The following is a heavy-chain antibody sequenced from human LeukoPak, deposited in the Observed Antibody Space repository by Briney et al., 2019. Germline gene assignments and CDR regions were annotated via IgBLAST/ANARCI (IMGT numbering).Heavy chain of an antibody. CDR1: GFTFSSYT. CDR2: ITTGDGNT. V-gene: IGHV3-23*01. J-gene: IGHJ4*02. D-gene: IGHD2-21*02. CDR3: AKAFYLFCGGDCYLDH. Sequence: GGSLRLSCTASGFTFSSYTMTWVRQAPGKGLKWVSTITTGDGNTYYADSVKGRFTVSRDDSKNTLYLQMNSLRAEDTAVYYCAKAFYLFCGGDCYLDHWGKGTLVTVSS.